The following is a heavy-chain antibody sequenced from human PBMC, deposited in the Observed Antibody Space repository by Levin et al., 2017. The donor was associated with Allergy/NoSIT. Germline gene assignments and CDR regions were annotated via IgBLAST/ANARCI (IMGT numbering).Heavy chain of an antibody. CDR1: GGSISRYH. V-gene: IGHV4-59*13. CDR2: IYASGST. J-gene: IGHJ6*03. CDR3: ARDPAHGRYYYMDV. Sequence: SETLSLTCTVSGGSISRYHWSWIRQPPGKGLEWIGYIYASGSTNYNPSLKSRVTISVDTSRNQFSLELKSVTTADTAFYYCARDPAHGRYYYMDVWGEGTTVTVSS. D-gene: IGHD5-24*01.